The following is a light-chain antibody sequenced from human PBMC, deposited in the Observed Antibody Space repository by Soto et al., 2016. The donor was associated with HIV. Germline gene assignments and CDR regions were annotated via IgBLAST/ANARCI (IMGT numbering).Light chain of an antibody. CDR1: QDIYNY. J-gene: IGKJ1*01. V-gene: IGKV1-27*01. CDR3: HQYNTFPWT. CDR2: AAM. Sequence: DIQMTQSPSSLSGSIGDRVSITCRASQDIYNYLAWYQQKPGKVPRLLISAAMNLESGVPSRFRGSGSGTEFTLTINSLQPDDSATYYCHQYNTFPWTFGQRDESGNQ.